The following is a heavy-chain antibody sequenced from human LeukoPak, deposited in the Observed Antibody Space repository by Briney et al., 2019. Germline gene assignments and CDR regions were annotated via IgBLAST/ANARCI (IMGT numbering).Heavy chain of an antibody. J-gene: IGHJ5*02. CDR1: GFTFNDYY. CDR2: INIGGTNT. V-gene: IGHV3-11*01. Sequence: GGSLRLSCAASGFTFNDYYMSWIRQAPGKGLEWLAYINIGGTNTHYADSVKGRFTISRDNAKKSLYLEMNNLRAEDTAVYYCATDGAGFDTWGQGVLVTVSS. CDR3: ATDGAGFDT.